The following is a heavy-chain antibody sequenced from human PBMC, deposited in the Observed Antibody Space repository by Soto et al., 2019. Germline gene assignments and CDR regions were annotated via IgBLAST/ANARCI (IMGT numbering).Heavy chain of an antibody. CDR3: ARHAFGSGFYYGMGV. D-gene: IGHD3-10*01. V-gene: IGHV4-59*08. CDR2: LYYTGST. CDR1: GDSITSYY. J-gene: IGHJ6*02. Sequence: QVQLQESGPGLVKPSETLSLTCTVSGDSITSYYGSSIWQPPGKGLEWLGYLYYTGSTTYNPSLKSRVTISLDTSKNQFSLKLNSVTAADTAVYYCARHAFGSGFYYGMGVWGQGTTVTVSS.